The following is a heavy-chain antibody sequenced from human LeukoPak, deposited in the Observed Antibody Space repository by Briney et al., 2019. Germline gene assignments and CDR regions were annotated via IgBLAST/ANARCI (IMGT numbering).Heavy chain of an antibody. J-gene: IGHJ4*02. CDR3: ANTGYNYEFDY. CDR2: INSDGSST. V-gene: IGHV3-74*01. Sequence: GGSLRLPCAASGFTFSSYRMHWVRQAPGKGLVWASRINSDGSSTSYAVSVRGRFTISRDNAKNTLYLQMSSLRAEDTAVYYCANTGYNYEFDYWGQGTLVTVSS. CDR1: GFTFSSYR. D-gene: IGHD5-18*01.